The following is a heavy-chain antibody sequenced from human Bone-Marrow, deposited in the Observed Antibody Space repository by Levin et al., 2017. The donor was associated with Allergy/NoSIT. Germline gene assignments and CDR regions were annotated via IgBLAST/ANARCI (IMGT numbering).Heavy chain of an antibody. D-gene: IGHD3-10*01. CDR1: GFTFGDYS. V-gene: IGHV3-49*03. J-gene: IGHJ4*02. Sequence: GGSLRLSCTTSGFTFGDYSMSWFRQAPGKGLEWVAFITSIPFGGASEYAASVKGRHTISRDNSKNIAYLQMNSLKTEDTAVYYCARSSGLFNDYWGQGTLVTVSS. CDR2: ITSIPFGGAS. CDR3: ARSSGLFNDY.